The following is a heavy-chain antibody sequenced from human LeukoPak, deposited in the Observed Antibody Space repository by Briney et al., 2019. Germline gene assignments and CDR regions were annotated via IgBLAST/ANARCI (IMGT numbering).Heavy chain of an antibody. CDR2: IRSDGNNK. CDR3: ARDTGDYYDSSGHYYAGWFDP. Sequence: GGSLRLSCAASGFIFSSYAMSWVRQAPGKGLEWVAFIRSDGNNKFYADSLKGRFTVSRDNSRNNVYLQMNSLRIEDAAVYHCARDTGDYYDSSGHYYAGWFDPWGQGTLVTVSS. V-gene: IGHV3-30*02. J-gene: IGHJ5*02. CDR1: GFIFSSYA. D-gene: IGHD3-22*01.